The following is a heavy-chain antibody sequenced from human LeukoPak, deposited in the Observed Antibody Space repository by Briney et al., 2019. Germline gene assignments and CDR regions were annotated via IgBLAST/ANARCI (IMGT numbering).Heavy chain of an antibody. CDR1: GGSISSSSYY. Sequence: SETLSLTCTVSGGSISSSSYYWGWIRRPPGKGLEWIGSIYYSGSTYYNPSLKSRVTISVDTSKNQFSLKLSSVTAADTAVYYCARLRDWFDPWGQGTLVTVSS. CDR2: IYYSGST. J-gene: IGHJ5*02. CDR3: ARLRDWFDP. V-gene: IGHV4-39*01.